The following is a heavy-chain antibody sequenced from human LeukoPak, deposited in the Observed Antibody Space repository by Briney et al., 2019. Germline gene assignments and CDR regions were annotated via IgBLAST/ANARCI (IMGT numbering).Heavy chain of an antibody. V-gene: IGHV3-7*01. CDR2: VRPDGSEI. CDR3: ATTTRSRSWDY. D-gene: IGHD2-2*01. Sequence: GGSLRLSCAAYGFTFSNYWMSWVRQAPGKGREWVAHVRPDGSEIQCVDSMKGRFTVSRDNSENSLYLRMSSLRAEDTAVYYCATTTRSRSWDYWGQGTLVTVSS. CDR1: GFTFSNYW. J-gene: IGHJ4*02.